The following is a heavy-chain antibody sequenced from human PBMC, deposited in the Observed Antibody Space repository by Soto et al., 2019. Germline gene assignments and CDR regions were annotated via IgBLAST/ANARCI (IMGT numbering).Heavy chain of an antibody. Sequence: LKISCKGSGYSFTNYWIGWVRQMPGKGLEWMGIIYPGESDTRYSPSFQGQVTISVDKSISTAYLQWSSLKASDTAMYYCARYDGWRQSAYYFDSWGQGALVTVSS. CDR2: IYPGESDT. V-gene: IGHV5-51*01. CDR3: ARYDGWRQSAYYFDS. CDR1: GYSFTNYW. J-gene: IGHJ4*02. D-gene: IGHD3-16*01.